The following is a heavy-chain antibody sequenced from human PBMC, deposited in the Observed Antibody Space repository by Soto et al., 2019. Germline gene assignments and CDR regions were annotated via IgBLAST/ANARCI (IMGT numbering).Heavy chain of an antibody. J-gene: IGHJ6*03. V-gene: IGHV4-31*03. CDR1: GGSISSGTAY. Sequence: SETLSLTCTVSGGSISSGTAYWSWIRQRPGKGLEWIGYIFYSGSFYYNPSLRGRVMILVDTSKNQFTLRLSSVTAADTAVYYCARVLEPYYDILTGYWYYMDVWGKGTTVTVSS. CDR3: ARVLEPYYDILTGYWYYMDV. CDR2: IFYSGSF. D-gene: IGHD3-9*01.